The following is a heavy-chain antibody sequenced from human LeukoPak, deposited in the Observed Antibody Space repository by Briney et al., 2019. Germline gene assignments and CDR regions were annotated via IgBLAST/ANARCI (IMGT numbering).Heavy chain of an antibody. D-gene: IGHD2-15*01. Sequence: NTSQTLSLTCTVSGGSISSGGYSWSWIRQHPGKGLEWIGYIYYSGSTYYNPSLKSRVTISVDTSKNQFSLKLSSVTAADTAVYYCARVGLYCSGGSCYADGNWFDPWGQGTLVTVSS. CDR3: ARVGLYCSGGSCYADGNWFDP. V-gene: IGHV4-31*03. CDR1: GGSISSGGYS. CDR2: IYYSGST. J-gene: IGHJ5*02.